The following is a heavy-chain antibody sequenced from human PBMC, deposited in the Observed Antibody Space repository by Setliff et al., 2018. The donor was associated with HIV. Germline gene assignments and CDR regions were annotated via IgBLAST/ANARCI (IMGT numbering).Heavy chain of an antibody. D-gene: IGHD4-17*01. J-gene: IGHJ3*01. CDR1: GGSISTYY. Sequence: SETLSLTCTVSGGSISTYYWSWIRQPPGKGLEWIGSIYFTGSSDNNPSLKSRVTLSVDTSKHQFSLKLSSVIAADTAVYYCARVQMAYAAFDVWGQGTMVT. V-gene: IGHV4-59*01. CDR3: ARVQMAYAAFDV. CDR2: IYFTGSS.